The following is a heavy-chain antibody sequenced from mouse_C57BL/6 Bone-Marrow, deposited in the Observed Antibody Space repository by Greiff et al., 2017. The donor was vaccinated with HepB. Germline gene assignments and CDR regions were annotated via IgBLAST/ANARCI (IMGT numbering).Heavy chain of an antibody. D-gene: IGHD1-1*01. CDR3: ARGGTTVVEREYYAMDY. V-gene: IGHV2-2*01. Sequence: QVQLQQSGPGLVQPSQSLSITCTVSGFSLTSYGVHWVRQSPGKGLEWLGVIWSGGSTDYNAAFISRLSISKDKSKSQVFFKMNSLQADDKAIYYCARGGTTVVEREYYAMDYWGQGTSVTVSS. J-gene: IGHJ4*01. CDR2: IWSGGST. CDR1: GFSLTSYG.